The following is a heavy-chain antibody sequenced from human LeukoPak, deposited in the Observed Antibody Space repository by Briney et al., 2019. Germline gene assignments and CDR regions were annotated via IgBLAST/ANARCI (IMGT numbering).Heavy chain of an antibody. V-gene: IGHV4-61*02. D-gene: IGHD1-26*01. J-gene: IGHJ3*02. CDR2: IYTSGST. CDR3: AREVSGSYNDAFDI. Sequence: SETLSLTFTVSGGSISSGSYYWSWIRQPAGKGLEWIGRIYTSGSTNYNPSLKSRVTISVDTSKNQFSLKLSSVTAADTAVYYCAREVSGSYNDAFDIWGQGTMVTVSS. CDR1: GGSISSGSYY.